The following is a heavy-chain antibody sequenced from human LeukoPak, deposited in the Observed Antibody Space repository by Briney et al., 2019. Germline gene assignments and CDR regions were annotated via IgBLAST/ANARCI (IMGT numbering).Heavy chain of an antibody. J-gene: IGHJ4*02. Sequence: PSETLSLTCTVSGGSISSYYWSWIRQPPGKGLEWIGEINHSGSTNSNSSLKSRVTISIDTSKNQFSLNLTSVTAADTAVYYCARFCSHIDCFSSYFDSWGQGILVTVSS. D-gene: IGHD2-15*01. V-gene: IGHV4-34*01. CDR2: INHSGST. CDR1: GGSISSYY. CDR3: ARFCSHIDCFSSYFDS.